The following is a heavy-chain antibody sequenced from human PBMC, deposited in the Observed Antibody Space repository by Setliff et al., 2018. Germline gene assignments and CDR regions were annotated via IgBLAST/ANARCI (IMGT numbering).Heavy chain of an antibody. V-gene: IGHV4-34*01. J-gene: IGHJ4*02. CDR1: GESFSNNY. D-gene: IGHD1-26*01. CDR2: SNHGGSI. CDR3: ARDNTMVGATDY. Sequence: KTSETLSLTCSVYGESFSNNYWSWIRQTPGKGLEWIGESNHGGSIDYNPSLKSRVTISVDTSKNQFSLRLRSVTAADTAVYFCARDNTMVGATDYWGLGTLVTVSS.